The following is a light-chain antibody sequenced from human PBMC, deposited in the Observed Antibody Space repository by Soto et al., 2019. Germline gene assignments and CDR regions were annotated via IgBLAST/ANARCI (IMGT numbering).Light chain of an antibody. V-gene: IGKV1-5*03. CDR2: KAS. CDR3: QQYSYFAT. J-gene: IGKJ1*01. CDR1: QSISSW. Sequence: DIQMTQSPSTLSASVGDRVTITCRASQSISSWLTWYQQTAGQAPKLLIYKASIVESGVPSRFSGSGSGTEFTLTISSLQADDSATYYCQQYSYFATFGQGTRVEVK.